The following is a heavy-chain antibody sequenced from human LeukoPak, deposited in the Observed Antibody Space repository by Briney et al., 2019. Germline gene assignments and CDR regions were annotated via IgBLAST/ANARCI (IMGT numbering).Heavy chain of an antibody. D-gene: IGHD1-7*01. CDR3: AREQTGTMYDV. Sequence: PSETLSLTCIVPGGSISSSSYYWAWIRQSPGKGLEWIGTFSSGGSAYYNPSLTSRVSISKDTSDNQFSLRLYSVTAADTAVYYCAREQTGTMYDVWGQGTQVTVSS. V-gene: IGHV4-39*07. J-gene: IGHJ4*02. CDR2: FSSGGSA. CDR1: GGSISSSSYY.